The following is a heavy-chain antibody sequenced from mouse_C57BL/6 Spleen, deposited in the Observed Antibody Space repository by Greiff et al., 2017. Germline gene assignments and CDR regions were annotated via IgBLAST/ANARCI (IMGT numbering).Heavy chain of an antibody. CDR1: GYTFTDYY. J-gene: IGHJ4*01. CDR3: ARGNSYAMDY. D-gene: IGHD4-1*02. Sequence: VQLQQSGPVLVKPGASVKMSCKASGYTFTDYYMNWVKQSHGKSLEWIGVINPYNGGTSYNQKFKGKATLPVDKSSSTAYMELNSLTSEDSAVYYCARGNSYAMDYWGQGTSVTVSS. CDR2: INPYNGGT. V-gene: IGHV1-19*01.